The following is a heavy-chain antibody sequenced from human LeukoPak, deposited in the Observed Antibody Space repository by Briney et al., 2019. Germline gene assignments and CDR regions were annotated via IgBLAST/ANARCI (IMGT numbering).Heavy chain of an antibody. Sequence: PSETLSLTCTVSGGSISSSSYYWGWIRQPPGKGLEWIGSIYYSGSTYYNPSLKSRVTISVDTSKNQFSLKLSSVTAADMAVYYCARGPTVVIAIPWYFDLWGRGTLVTVSS. CDR1: GGSISSSSYY. D-gene: IGHD2-21*01. V-gene: IGHV4-39*07. CDR2: IYYSGST. J-gene: IGHJ2*01. CDR3: ARGPTVVIAIPWYFDL.